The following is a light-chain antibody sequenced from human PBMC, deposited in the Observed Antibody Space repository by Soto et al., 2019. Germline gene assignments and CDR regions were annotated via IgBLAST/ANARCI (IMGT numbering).Light chain of an antibody. CDR1: SSDVGGYNY. J-gene: IGLJ1*01. V-gene: IGLV2-8*01. Sequence: QSALTQPPSASGSPGQSVTISCTGTSSDVGGYNYVSWYQQHPGKSPKLMIYEVSRRPSGVPDRFSGSKSGNTASLTVSGLHAEDEADYYCSSYAGNSYVFGTGTKLTVL. CDR2: EVS. CDR3: SSYAGNSYV.